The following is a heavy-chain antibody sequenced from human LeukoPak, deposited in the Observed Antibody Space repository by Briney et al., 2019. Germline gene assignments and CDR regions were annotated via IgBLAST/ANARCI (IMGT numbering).Heavy chain of an antibody. CDR1: GFTFSTYA. CDR3: AKSKAAVAGTPDY. Sequence: PGGSLRLSCAASGFTFSTYAMSWARQAPGKGLEWVSGISGSGGSTYYADSVKGRFTISRDNSKDTLYLQMNSLRAEDTAVYYCAKSKAAVAGTPDYWGQGTLATVSS. CDR2: ISGSGGST. D-gene: IGHD6-19*01. J-gene: IGHJ4*02. V-gene: IGHV3-23*01.